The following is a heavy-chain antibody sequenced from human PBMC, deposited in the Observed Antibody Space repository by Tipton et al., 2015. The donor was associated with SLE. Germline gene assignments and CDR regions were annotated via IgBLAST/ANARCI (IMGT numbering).Heavy chain of an antibody. CDR3: AVGYCSSTSCQREYFQH. CDR1: GYSISSGYY. D-gene: IGHD2-2*01. J-gene: IGHJ1*01. CDR2: IYHSGST. V-gene: IGHV4-38-2*02. Sequence: TLSLTCTVSGYSISSGYYWGWIRQPPGKGLEWIGSIYHSGSTFYNPSLKSRATISVDTSKNQFSLRLSSVTAADTAVYYCAVGYCSSTSCQREYFQHWGQGTLVTVSS.